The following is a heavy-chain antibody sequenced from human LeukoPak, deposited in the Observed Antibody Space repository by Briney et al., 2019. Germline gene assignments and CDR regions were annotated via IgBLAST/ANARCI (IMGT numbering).Heavy chain of an antibody. V-gene: IGHV4-38-2*02. CDR2: IFHSGYT. CDR3: ASAGLTYGSGSYFVY. CDR1: GYPISSGYF. Sequence: SETLSLTCTVSGYPISSGYFWGWIRQPPGKGLEFIAIIFHSGYTYYDPCLKSRVTISVEPSKNQFSLKLSSVTAADTALYYCASAGLTYGSGSYFVYWGQGTLVTVSS. J-gene: IGHJ4*02. D-gene: IGHD3-10*01.